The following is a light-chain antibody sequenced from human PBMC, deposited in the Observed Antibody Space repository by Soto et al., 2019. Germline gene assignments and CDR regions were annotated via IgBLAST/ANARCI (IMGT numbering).Light chain of an antibody. CDR3: QQRSNWPT. CDR2: DAS. CDR1: QSVSSY. J-gene: IGKJ4*01. V-gene: IGKV3-11*01. Sequence: EIVLTQSPATLSLSPGERATLSCRASQSVSSYLAWYQQKPGQAPRLLIYDASNRATGIPARFSGSGSGTDFTLTIISLEPEDFEVYYCQQRSNWPTFGGGTKVDIK.